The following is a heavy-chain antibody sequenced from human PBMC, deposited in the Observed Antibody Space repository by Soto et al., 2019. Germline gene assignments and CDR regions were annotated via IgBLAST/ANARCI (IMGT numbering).Heavy chain of an antibody. V-gene: IGHV3-30*18. CDR2: ISYDDRNK. Sequence: QVQLVESGGGVVQPGRSLRLSCAASGFTFSSYGMHWVRQAPGKGLEWVAVISYDDRNKYYADSVKGRFTISRDNSKNTLYLDINSLRAEDKAVYYCANLGGGYCTSTDCPDYWGQGTLVTVSS. J-gene: IGHJ4*02. CDR1: GFTFSSYG. D-gene: IGHD2-2*01. CDR3: ANLGGGYCTSTDCPDY.